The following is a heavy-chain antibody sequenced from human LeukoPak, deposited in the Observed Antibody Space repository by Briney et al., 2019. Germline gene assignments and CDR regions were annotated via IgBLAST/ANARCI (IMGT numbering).Heavy chain of an antibody. J-gene: IGHJ4*02. CDR2: INPSGGST. V-gene: IGHV1-46*01. CDR3: ARDGSGYSMGGFDY. Sequence: ASVKVSCKASGCTFTTYYVHWVRQAPGQGLEWMGIINPSGGSTTYAQKFRGRLTMTRDMSTSTVYMELSSLRSEDTAVYYCARDGSGYSMGGFDYWGQGTLVTVSS. CDR1: GCTFTTYY. D-gene: IGHD3-3*01.